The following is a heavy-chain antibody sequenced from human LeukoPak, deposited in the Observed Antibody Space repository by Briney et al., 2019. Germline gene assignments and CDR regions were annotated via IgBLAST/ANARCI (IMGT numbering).Heavy chain of an antibody. CDR2: ISSFGGRT. V-gene: IGHV3-23*01. D-gene: IGHD6-19*01. CDR3: AGAGVAGQVIDY. Sequence: GGSLRLAWAASGFNFTSYLMTWVRQAPGKGLEWVSGISSFGGRTYYADSGKGRFTISRDNSKNTLYLQMSSLRADDTAVYYCAGAGVAGQVIDYWGQGTLVTVSS. J-gene: IGHJ4*02. CDR1: GFNFTSYL.